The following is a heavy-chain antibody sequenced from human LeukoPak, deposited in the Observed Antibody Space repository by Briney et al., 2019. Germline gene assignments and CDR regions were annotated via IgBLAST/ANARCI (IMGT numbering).Heavy chain of an antibody. V-gene: IGHV1-18*01. CDR2: ISAYNGNT. Sequence: GSVKVSCKASGYTFSSYGISWVRQAPGQGLEWMGWISAYNGNTNYAQKLQGRVTMTTDTSTSTAYMELRSLRSDDTAVYYCARDYSGGTAMVHRFDYWGQGTLVTVSS. CDR3: ARDYSGGTAMVHRFDY. D-gene: IGHD5-18*01. J-gene: IGHJ4*02. CDR1: GYTFSSYG.